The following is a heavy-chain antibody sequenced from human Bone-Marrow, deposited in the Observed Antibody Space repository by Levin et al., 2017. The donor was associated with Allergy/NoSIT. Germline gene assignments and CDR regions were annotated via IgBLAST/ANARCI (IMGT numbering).Heavy chain of an antibody. CDR1: GFTFSSYA. D-gene: IGHD3-10*01. Sequence: PGGSLRLSCAASGFTFSSYAMSWVRQAPGKGLEWVSGISDSGGSTYYADSVKGRFTVSRDNSKNTLYLQMNSLRAEDTAVYYCAKAGSGSGSYYGMDVWGQGTTVTVSS. CDR2: ISDSGGST. J-gene: IGHJ6*02. V-gene: IGHV3-23*01. CDR3: AKAGSGSGSYYGMDV.